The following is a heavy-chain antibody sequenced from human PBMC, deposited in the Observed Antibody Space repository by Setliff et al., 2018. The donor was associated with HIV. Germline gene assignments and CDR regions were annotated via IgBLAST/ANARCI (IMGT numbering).Heavy chain of an antibody. CDR1: DASISVGTYY. V-gene: IGHV4-61*09. CDR2: VYTSGSTSGST. D-gene: IGHD3-16*01. J-gene: IGHJ6*03. Sequence: PSETLSLTCSVSDASISVGTYYWSWIRQPAGKGLEWIGHVYTSGSTSGSTNYNPSLKSRVTISVDMSKNQFSLKLNSVTAADTAVYYCARPSGGGLRYYYYYMDVWGKGTTVTVSS. CDR3: ARPSGGGLRYYYYYMDV.